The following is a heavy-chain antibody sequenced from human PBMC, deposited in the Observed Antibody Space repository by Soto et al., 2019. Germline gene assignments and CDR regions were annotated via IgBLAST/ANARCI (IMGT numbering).Heavy chain of an antibody. CDR3: ASSKRIAVAGYYYYYYMDV. CDR1: GGTFSSYT. Sequence: SVKVSCKASGGTFSSYTISWVRQAPGQGLEWMGRIIPILGIANYAQKFQGRVTITADKSTSTAYMELSSLRSEDTAVYYCASSKRIAVAGYYYYYYMDVWGKGTTVTVSS. D-gene: IGHD6-19*01. J-gene: IGHJ6*03. V-gene: IGHV1-69*02. CDR2: IIPILGIA.